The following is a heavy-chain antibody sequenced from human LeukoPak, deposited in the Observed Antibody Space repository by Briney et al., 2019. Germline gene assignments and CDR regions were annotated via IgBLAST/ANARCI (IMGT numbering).Heavy chain of an antibody. Sequence: ASETLSLTCNVSGGSITKYYWSWIRQPPGKGLEWIGYIFYSGSTTRNPSLKSRITLSVDSSKNQFSLKLSSVTAADTAVYYCARARVVAAPYGMDVWGQGTTVTVSS. CDR3: ARARVVAAPYGMDV. J-gene: IGHJ6*02. V-gene: IGHV4-59*08. CDR1: GGSITKYY. D-gene: IGHD2-15*01. CDR2: IFYSGST.